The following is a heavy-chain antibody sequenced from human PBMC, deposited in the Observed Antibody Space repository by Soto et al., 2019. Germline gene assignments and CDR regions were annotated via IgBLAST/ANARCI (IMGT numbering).Heavy chain of an antibody. J-gene: IGHJ4*02. V-gene: IGHV3-23*01. D-gene: IGHD2-2*01. CDR1: GFTFSSYA. CDR3: ATDIVVVPAARSGFDY. Sequence: PGESLKISCAASGFTFSSYAMSWVRQAPGKGLEWVSAISGSGGSTYYADSVKGRFTISRDNSKNTLYLQVNSLRAEDTAVYYCATDIVVVPAARSGFDYWGQGTRVTAPQ. CDR2: ISGSGGST.